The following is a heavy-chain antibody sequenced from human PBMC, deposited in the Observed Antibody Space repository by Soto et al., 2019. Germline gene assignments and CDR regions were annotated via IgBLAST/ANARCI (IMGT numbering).Heavy chain of an antibody. J-gene: IGHJ6*02. CDR3: VRAGVAPYSYYGMYV. V-gene: IGHV3-13*01. CDR2: IGNSGDT. Sequence: GSLRLSCAASGFTFKNYDMYWVRQAPGKGLEWVSSIGNSGDTNYAGSVKGRFTISRENDRNALYLQMNSLRGGDTAVYFCVRAGVAPYSYYGMYVWGQGTTVTVS. CDR1: GFTFKNYD. D-gene: IGHD2-8*01.